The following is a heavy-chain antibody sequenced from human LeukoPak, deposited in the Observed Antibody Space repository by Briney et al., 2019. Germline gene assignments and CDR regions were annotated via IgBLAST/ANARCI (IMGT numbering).Heavy chain of an antibody. D-gene: IGHD3-9*01. CDR1: GYTFTGYY. CDR2: INPYSGGT. CDR3: ARVGGYCDWRRGFDP. Sequence: ASVKVSCKASGYTFTGYYMHWVRQAPGQGLEWMGWINPYSGGTNYAQKFQGRVTMTRDTSISTAYMELSRLRSDGTAVYYCARVGGYCDWRRGFDPWGQGTLVTVSS. J-gene: IGHJ5*02. V-gene: IGHV1-2*02.